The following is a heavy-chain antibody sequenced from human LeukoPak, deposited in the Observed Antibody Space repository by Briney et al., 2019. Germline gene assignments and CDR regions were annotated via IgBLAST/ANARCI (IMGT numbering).Heavy chain of an antibody. V-gene: IGHV1-46*01. CDR2: INPSGGST. CDR1: GYTFTSYY. J-gene: IGHJ6*03. Sequence: ASVKVSCKASGYTFTSYYMHWVRQAPGQGLEWMGIINPSGGSTSYAQKFQGRVTMTRDMSTSTIYMELSSLRSEDTAVYYCARDGSGTYYMDVWGKGTTVTVPS. D-gene: IGHD3-10*01. CDR3: ARDGSGTYYMDV.